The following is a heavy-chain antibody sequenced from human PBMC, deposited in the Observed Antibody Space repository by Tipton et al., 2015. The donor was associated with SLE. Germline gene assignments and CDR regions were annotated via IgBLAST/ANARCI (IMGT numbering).Heavy chain of an antibody. D-gene: IGHD1-1*01. Sequence: SLRLSCAASGVIVSTNYMSWVRQAPGKGVEGISVIYSAGTIYYADSVKGRFTVSRDNFKKTMYLQMSSLRADDTAVYYCASSDWSHGFFVYWGQGTLVTDSS. CDR2: IYSAGTI. J-gene: IGHJ4*02. V-gene: IGHV3-53*01. CDR1: GVIVSTNY. CDR3: ASSDWSHGFFVY.